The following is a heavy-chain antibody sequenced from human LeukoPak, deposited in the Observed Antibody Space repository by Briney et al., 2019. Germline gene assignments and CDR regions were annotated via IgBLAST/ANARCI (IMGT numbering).Heavy chain of an antibody. CDR3: AREGTRDGYNYAY. Sequence: GGSLRLSCAASGFTFSSYSMNWVRQAPGKGLEWVSSISSSSSYIYYADSVKGRFTISRDNAKNSLYLQMNSLRAEDTAVYYCAREGTRDGYNYAYWGQGTLVTVSS. CDR2: ISSSSSYI. D-gene: IGHD5-24*01. CDR1: GFTFSSYS. J-gene: IGHJ4*02. V-gene: IGHV3-21*01.